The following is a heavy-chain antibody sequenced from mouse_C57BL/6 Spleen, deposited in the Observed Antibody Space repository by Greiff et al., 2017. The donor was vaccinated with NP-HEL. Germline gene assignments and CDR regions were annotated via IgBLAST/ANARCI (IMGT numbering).Heavy chain of an antibody. V-gene: IGHV1-72*01. CDR2: IDPNSGGT. CDR3: ARSPLTTVVASFDY. Sequence: QVQLQQPGAELVKPGASVKLSCKASGYTFTSYWMHWVKQRPGRGLEWIGRIDPNSGGTKYNEKFKSKATLTVDKPSSTAYMPLSSLTSEDSAVYYCARSPLTTVVASFDYWGQGTTLTVSS. D-gene: IGHD1-1*01. CDR1: GYTFTSYW. J-gene: IGHJ2*01.